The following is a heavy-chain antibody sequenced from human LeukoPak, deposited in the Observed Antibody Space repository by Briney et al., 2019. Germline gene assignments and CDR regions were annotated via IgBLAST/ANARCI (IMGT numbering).Heavy chain of an antibody. CDR1: GFTFEDYG. CDR2: IDGNGGRT. V-gene: IGHV3-20*04. J-gene: IGHJ4*02. D-gene: IGHD1-1*01. CDR3: ARRGTLDY. Sequence: PGGSLRLSCTACGFTFEDYGMSWVRQGPGKGLEWLSGIDGNGGRTPYADSVKGRFTISRDNAKNSLYLQMNALRAEDTAFYYCARRGTLDYWGQGTLVTVSS.